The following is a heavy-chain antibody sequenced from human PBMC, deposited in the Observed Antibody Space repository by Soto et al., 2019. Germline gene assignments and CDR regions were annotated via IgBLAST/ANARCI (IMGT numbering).Heavy chain of an antibody. D-gene: IGHD5-12*01. CDR2: IVPVFGGP. CDR1: GGSFSNFG. V-gene: IGHV1-69*13. J-gene: IGHJ4*02. Sequence: ASVKVSCKASGGSFSNFGISWVQQAPGQGLEWMGGIVPVFGGPNYAQRFRGRLTITADESTSTGYMEPISLRSDDTAVYYCAREGSGYNFWGQGTQVTVS. CDR3: AREGSGYNF.